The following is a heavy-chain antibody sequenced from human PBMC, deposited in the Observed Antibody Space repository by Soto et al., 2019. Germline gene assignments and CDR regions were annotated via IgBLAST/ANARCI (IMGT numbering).Heavy chain of an antibody. D-gene: IGHD6-13*01. V-gene: IGHV3-48*01. CDR2: ISSSSSTI. CDR3: ARDSSSWYYYYYYMDV. J-gene: IGHJ6*03. CDR1: GFTFSSYS. Sequence: VQLVESGGGLVQPGGSLRLSCAASGFTFSSYSMNWVRQAPGKGLEWVSYISSSSSTIYYADSVKGRFTISRDNAKNSLYLQMNSLRAEDTAVYYCARDSSSWYYYYYYMDVWGKGTTVTVSS.